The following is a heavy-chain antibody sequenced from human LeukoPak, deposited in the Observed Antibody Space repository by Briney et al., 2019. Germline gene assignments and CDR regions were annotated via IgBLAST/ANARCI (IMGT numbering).Heavy chain of an antibody. Sequence: GASVKVSCKASGYTFTSYYMHWVRQAPGQGLEWMGIINPSGGSTSYAQKFQGRVTMTRDMSTSTVYMELSSLRSEDTAVYYCARDRYGSGSYSLFDYWGQGTLVTVSS. J-gene: IGHJ4*02. CDR2: INPSGGST. CDR1: GYTFTSYY. D-gene: IGHD3-10*01. V-gene: IGHV1-46*01. CDR3: ARDRYGSGSYSLFDY.